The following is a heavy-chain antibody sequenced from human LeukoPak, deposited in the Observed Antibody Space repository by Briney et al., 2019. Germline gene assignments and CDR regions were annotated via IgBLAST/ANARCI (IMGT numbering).Heavy chain of an antibody. D-gene: IGHD3-9*01. J-gene: IGHJ6*03. CDR3: AKQGRDWLRDYYYYMDV. V-gene: IGHV3-21*04. Sequence: GGSLRLSCAASGFIFSSYSMNWVRQAPGKGLEWVSSISSSSSYIYYADSVKGRFTISRDNAENSLYLQMNSLRAEDTAVYYCAKQGRDWLRDYYYYMDVWGKGTTVTISS. CDR2: ISSSSSYI. CDR1: GFIFSSYS.